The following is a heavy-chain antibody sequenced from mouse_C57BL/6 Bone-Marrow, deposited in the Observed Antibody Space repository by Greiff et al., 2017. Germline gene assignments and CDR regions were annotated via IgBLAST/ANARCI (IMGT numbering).Heavy chain of an antibody. CDR2: ISDGGSYT. Sequence: EVQLVESGGGLVKPGGSLKLSCAASGFTFSSYAMSWVRQTPEKRLEWVATISDGGSYTYYPDNVKGRFTISRDNAKNNRYLQMSHLKSEDTAMYYCAREGWLRRGGYYYAMDYWGQGTSVTVSS. CDR1: GFTFSSYA. CDR3: AREGWLRRGGYYYAMDY. D-gene: IGHD2-2*01. V-gene: IGHV5-4*01. J-gene: IGHJ4*01.